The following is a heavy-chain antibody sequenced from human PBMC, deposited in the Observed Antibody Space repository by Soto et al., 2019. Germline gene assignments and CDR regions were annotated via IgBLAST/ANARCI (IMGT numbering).Heavy chain of an antibody. D-gene: IGHD5-18*01. J-gene: IGHJ4*02. CDR1: GFMFSSYW. V-gene: IGHV3-74*01. CDR3: ERGGNSYANGFDY. Sequence: VELVESGGGLVQPGGSLRLSCTASGFMFSSYWMHWVRQAPGKGLVWVSRISTDGSNTNYADSVKGRFNISRDNAKNTLYLQMSSRRAAVLALDSLERGGNSYANGFDYWGQGTLVTAS. CDR2: ISTDGSNT.